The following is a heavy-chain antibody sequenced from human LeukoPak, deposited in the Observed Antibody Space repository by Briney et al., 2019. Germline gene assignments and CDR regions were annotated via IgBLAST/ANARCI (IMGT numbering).Heavy chain of an antibody. J-gene: IGHJ4*02. CDR1: GGSISSSSYY. CDR2: IYYSGST. Sequence: KASETPSLTCTVSGGSISSSSYYWGWIRQPPGKGLEWIGNIYYSGSTYYNPSLKSRVTISVDTTKSQFSLKVSSVTAADTAVYYCARVNYYDSSGLDYWGQGTLVTVS. D-gene: IGHD3-22*01. V-gene: IGHV4-39*07. CDR3: ARVNYYDSSGLDY.